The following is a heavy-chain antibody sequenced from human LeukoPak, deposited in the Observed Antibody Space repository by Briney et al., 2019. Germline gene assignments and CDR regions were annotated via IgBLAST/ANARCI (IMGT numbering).Heavy chain of an antibody. CDR1: GFTFSSYA. CDR2: ISGSGGST. CDR3: AKAPTYYYGSGSLAGLFDP. D-gene: IGHD3-10*01. V-gene: IGHV3-23*01. Sequence: GGSLRLSCAASGFTFSSYAMSWVRQAPGKGLEWASAISGSGGSTYYADSVKGRFTISRDNSKNTLYLQMNSLRAEDTAVYYCAKAPTYYYGSGSLAGLFDPWGQGTLVTVSS. J-gene: IGHJ5*02.